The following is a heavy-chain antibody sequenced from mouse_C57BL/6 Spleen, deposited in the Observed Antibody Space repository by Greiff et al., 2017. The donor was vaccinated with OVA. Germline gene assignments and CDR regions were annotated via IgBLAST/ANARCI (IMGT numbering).Heavy chain of an antibody. Sequence: VQLQQPGAELVKPGASVKLSCKASGYTFTSYWMHWVKQRPGQGLEWIGMIHPNSGSTNYNEKFKSEATLTVDKSSSTAYMQLSSLTSEDSAVYYCARAVVATKAMDYWGQGTSVTVSS. CDR2: IHPNSGST. CDR3: ARAVVATKAMDY. V-gene: IGHV1-64*01. J-gene: IGHJ4*01. CDR1: GYTFTSYW. D-gene: IGHD1-1*01.